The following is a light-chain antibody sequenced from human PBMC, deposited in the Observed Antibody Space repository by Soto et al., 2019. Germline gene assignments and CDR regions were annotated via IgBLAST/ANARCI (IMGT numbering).Light chain of an antibody. J-gene: IGKJ5*01. Sequence: DIQMTQSPSSLSASVGDRVTITCQASQDISNYLNWYQQKPGKAPKLLIYDASNLETGVPSRFSGSGPGTDFTFTISSLQPEDIATYYCQQYETLLTFGQGTRLEIK. CDR1: QDISNY. CDR3: QQYETLLT. V-gene: IGKV1-33*01. CDR2: DAS.